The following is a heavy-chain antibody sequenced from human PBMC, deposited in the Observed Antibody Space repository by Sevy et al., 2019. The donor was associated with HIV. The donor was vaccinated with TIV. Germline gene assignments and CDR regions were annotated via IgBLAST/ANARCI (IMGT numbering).Heavy chain of an antibody. D-gene: IGHD3-22*01. CDR2: ISGSGTRT. Sequence: GGSLRLSCAVSGFSFDSYGMTWVRQAPGKGLEWVSAISGSGTRTYYADSVKGRFIISRDNSKNTLDLQMNSLRAEDNAIYYCAEGGGGHYDPDEIAYYFYYYNMDVWGKGTTVTVS. V-gene: IGHV3-23*01. CDR1: GFSFDSYG. J-gene: IGHJ6*03. CDR3: AEGGGGHYDPDEIAYYFYYYNMDV.